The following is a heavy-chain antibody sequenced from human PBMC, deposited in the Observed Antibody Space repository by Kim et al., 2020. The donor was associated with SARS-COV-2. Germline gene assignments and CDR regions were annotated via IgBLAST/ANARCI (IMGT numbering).Heavy chain of an antibody. Sequence: SETLSLTCAVSGGSISSSNWWNCVRQPPGKGLEWIGEIYHGGNTNYNPSLKSRVTISVDRSKNQFSLNMNSVTAADTAVYYCARGVSSGWYSMHFDYWGQGTLVTVSS. CDR2: IYHGGNT. J-gene: IGHJ4*02. CDR1: GGSISSSNW. V-gene: IGHV4-4*02. CDR3: ARGVSSGWYSMHFDY. D-gene: IGHD6-19*01.